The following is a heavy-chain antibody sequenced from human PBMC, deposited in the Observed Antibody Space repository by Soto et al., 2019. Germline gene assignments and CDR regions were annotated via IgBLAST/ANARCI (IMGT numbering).Heavy chain of an antibody. CDR2: IKSKTDGGTT. V-gene: IGHV3-15*07. CDR3: TTVMRYSSLH. J-gene: IGHJ4*02. Sequence: GGSLGLSCAASGFTFTTAWINWVRQAPGKGLEWVGRIKSKTDGGTTDYAAPVKGRFTISRDDSKSTLYLQMNSLKTEDTAVYYCTTVMRYSSLHWGQGTLVTVSS. CDR1: GFTFTTAW. D-gene: IGHD6-13*01.